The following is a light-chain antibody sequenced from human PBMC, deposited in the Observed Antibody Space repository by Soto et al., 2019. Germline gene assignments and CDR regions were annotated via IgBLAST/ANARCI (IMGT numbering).Light chain of an antibody. V-gene: IGLV2-14*03. CDR1: SSDVGSYDY. CDR3: CAYSTSGTHV. Sequence: QSALTQPASVSGSPGQSITFSCTGNSSDVGSYDYVSWHQQYPGKAPKLIIYDVNNRPSGVSSRFSGSKSGNTASLTISGLQTEDEADYYCCAYSTSGTHVFGTGTKVTVL. J-gene: IGLJ1*01. CDR2: DVN.